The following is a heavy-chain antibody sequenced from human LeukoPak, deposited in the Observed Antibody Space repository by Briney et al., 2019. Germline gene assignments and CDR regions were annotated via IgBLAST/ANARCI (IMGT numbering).Heavy chain of an antibody. Sequence: GGSLRLSCAASGFTSSGYAMGWVRQAPGKGLEWISAISGSGGNTYYADSVKGRFTISRDNSKNTLYVQMNSLRAEDTAVYYCAKGADYYYYYGMDVWGQGTTVTVSS. J-gene: IGHJ6*02. CDR2: ISGSGGNT. CDR1: GFTSSGYA. CDR3: AKGADYYYYYGMDV. V-gene: IGHV3-23*01. D-gene: IGHD6-25*01.